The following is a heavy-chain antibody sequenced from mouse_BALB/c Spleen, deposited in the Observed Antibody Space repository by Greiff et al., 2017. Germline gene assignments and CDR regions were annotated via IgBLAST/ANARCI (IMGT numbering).Heavy chain of an antibody. D-gene: IGHD1-1*01. J-gene: IGHJ3*01. V-gene: IGHV2-6-7*01. CDR1: GFSLTGYG. CDR2: IWSDGST. Sequence: QVQLKESGPGLVAPSQSLSITCTASGFSLTGYGVNWVRQPPGKGLEWLGMIWSDGSTDYNSALKSRLSISKDNSKSQVVLKMNSLQTADTARYYGARGNYGGSYDWFAYWGQGTLVTVSA. CDR3: ARGNYGGSYDWFAY.